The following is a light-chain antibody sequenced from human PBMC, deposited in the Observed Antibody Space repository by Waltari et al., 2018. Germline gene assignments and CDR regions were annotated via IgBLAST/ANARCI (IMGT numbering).Light chain of an antibody. Sequence: EIVMTQSPATLSMSPGERATLSCRASQSVGNRLAWYQQKPGQTPRLLIYGASTRATGVPDRISGSGSGTEFTLTISSLQSEDFAIYYRQQYNNWPPKITFGQGTRLEIK. J-gene: IGKJ5*01. CDR1: QSVGNR. CDR3: QQYNNWPPKIT. V-gene: IGKV3-15*01. CDR2: GAS.